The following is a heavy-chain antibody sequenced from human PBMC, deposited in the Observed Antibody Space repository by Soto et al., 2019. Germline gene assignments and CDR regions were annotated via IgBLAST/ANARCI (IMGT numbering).Heavy chain of an antibody. Sequence: ASVKVSCKASGYTFTSYGISWVRQAPGQGLEWMGWISAYNGNTNYAQKLQGRVTMTTDTSTSTAYMELRSLRSDDTAVYYCARERWGYGDYNWFDPWGQGTLVTVS. D-gene: IGHD4-17*01. CDR3: ARERWGYGDYNWFDP. CDR1: GYTFTSYG. J-gene: IGHJ5*02. CDR2: ISAYNGNT. V-gene: IGHV1-18*01.